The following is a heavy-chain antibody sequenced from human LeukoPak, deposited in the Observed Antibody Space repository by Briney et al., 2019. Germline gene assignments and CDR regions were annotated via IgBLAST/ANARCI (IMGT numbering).Heavy chain of an antibody. V-gene: IGHV1-2*04. J-gene: IGHJ6*04. Sequence: ASVKVSCKASGYTFTGYYMHWVRQAPGQGLEWMGWINPNSGGTKYAQKFQGWVTMTRDTSISTAYMELSRLRSDDTAVYYCARELIAVAGTPYYYYGMDVWGKGTTVTVSS. CDR2: INPNSGGT. D-gene: IGHD6-19*01. CDR1: GYTFTGYY. CDR3: ARELIAVAGTPYYYYGMDV.